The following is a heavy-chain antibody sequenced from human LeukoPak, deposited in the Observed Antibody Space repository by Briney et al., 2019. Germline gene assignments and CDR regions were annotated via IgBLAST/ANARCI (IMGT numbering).Heavy chain of an antibody. D-gene: IGHD2-2*01. V-gene: IGHV3-23*01. CDR2: ISNSGGST. CDR3: ARVLSACSSTSCYNWFDP. CDR1: GSTFSSYV. J-gene: IGHJ5*02. Sequence: GGSLRLSCAASGSTFSSYVMSWVRQAPGKGLEWVSSISNSGGSTYYADSVKGRFTISRDNSKNTLYLQMNSLRAEDTAVYYCARVLSACSSTSCYNWFDPWGQGTLVTVSS.